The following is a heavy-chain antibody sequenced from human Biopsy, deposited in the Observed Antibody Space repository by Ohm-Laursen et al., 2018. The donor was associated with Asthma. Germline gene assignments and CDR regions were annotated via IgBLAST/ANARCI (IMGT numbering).Heavy chain of an antibody. Sequence: GSLRLSCTASGFTFSSYWMHWVRQAPGKGLVWVSRINSDGSSTSYADSVKGRFTISRDNAKNTLHLEMNSLRAEDTAVYYCARGPAWQQLDNWGQGTLVTVSS. CDR2: INSDGSST. D-gene: IGHD6-13*01. CDR3: ARGPAWQQLDN. J-gene: IGHJ4*02. V-gene: IGHV3-74*01. CDR1: GFTFSSYW.